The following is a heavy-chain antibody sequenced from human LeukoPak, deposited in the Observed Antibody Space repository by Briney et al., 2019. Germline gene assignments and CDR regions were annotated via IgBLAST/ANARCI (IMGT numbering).Heavy chain of an antibody. D-gene: IGHD3-22*01. J-gene: IGHJ4*02. CDR3: ARGTRGYYDSSGYYYGY. CDR1: GGSFSGYY. V-gene: IGHV4-34*01. CDR2: INNSGST. Sequence: PSETLSLTCAVYGGSFSGYYWSWIRQPPGKGLEWIGEINNSGSTNYNPSLKSRVTISVDTSKNQFSLKLSSVTAADTAVYYCARGTRGYYDSSGYYYGYWGQGTLVTVSS.